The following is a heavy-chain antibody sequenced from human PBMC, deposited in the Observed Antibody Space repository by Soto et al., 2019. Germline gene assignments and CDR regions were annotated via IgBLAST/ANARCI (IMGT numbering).Heavy chain of an antibody. CDR2: IYYSGST. D-gene: IGHD3-3*01. V-gene: IGHV4-59*01. CDR1: GGSISSYY. Sequence: SETLSRTCTVCGGSISSYYWSWIRQPPGKGLEWIGYIYYSGSTNYNPSLKSRVTISVDTSKNQFSLKLSSVTAADTAVYYCAATPRGADYDFWSGYYRENSYYYAMDVWGQGTTVTVSS. J-gene: IGHJ6*02. CDR3: AATPRGADYDFWSGYYRENSYYYAMDV.